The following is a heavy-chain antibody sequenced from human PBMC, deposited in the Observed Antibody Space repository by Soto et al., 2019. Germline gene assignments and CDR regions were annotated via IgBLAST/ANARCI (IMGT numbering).Heavy chain of an antibody. J-gene: IGHJ6*02. V-gene: IGHV3-30*18. CDR1: GFTFSSCG. Sequence: GSLRLSCAASGFTFSSCGMHWVRQAPGKGLEWVAVISFDGNDKYYADSVRGRFTISRDNSRNTLYLQLNSVRPEDTAMYHCANLEGYYYCPGIDVWGQGTTVTVSS. CDR2: ISFDGNDK. CDR3: ANLEGYYYCPGIDV. D-gene: IGHD1-1*01.